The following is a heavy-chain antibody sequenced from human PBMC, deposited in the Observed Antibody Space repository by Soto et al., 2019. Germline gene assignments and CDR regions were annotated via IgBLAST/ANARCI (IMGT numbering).Heavy chain of an antibody. V-gene: IGHV1-2*02. D-gene: IGHD2-15*01. CDR3: ARTVRMVAPETDYYYYGMDV. CDR1: GYTFTGYY. Sequence: VASVKVSCKASGYTFTGYYMHWVRQAPGQGLEWMGWINPNSGGTNYAQKFQGRVTISVDTSKNQFSLKLSSVTAADTAVYYCARTVRMVAPETDYYYYGMDVWGQGTTVTVSS. CDR2: INPNSGGT. J-gene: IGHJ6*02.